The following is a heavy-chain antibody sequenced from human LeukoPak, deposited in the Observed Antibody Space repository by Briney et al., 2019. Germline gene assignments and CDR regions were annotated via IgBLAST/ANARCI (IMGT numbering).Heavy chain of an antibody. D-gene: IGHD4-17*01. CDR3: TRDALHGDPSYYYMDV. V-gene: IGHV3-7*01. J-gene: IGHJ6*03. CDR1: GFTFSSYA. CDR2: IKQDGSDI. Sequence: PGGSLRLSCAASGFTFSSYAMSWVRQAPGKGLEWVANIKQDGSDIYYLGSVRGRFTISRDNAMNSLYLQMNSLRAEDTAVYYCTRDALHGDPSYYYMDVWGKGTTVTVSS.